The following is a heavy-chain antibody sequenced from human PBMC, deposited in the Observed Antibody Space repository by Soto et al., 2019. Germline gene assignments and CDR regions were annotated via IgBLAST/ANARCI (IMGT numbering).Heavy chain of an antibody. D-gene: IGHD3-10*01. Sequence: SETLSLTCTVSGGSISSYYWSWIRQPPGKGLECIGYIYYSGSTNSNPSLKSRLTISIDTSKNQFSLKLSSVTAADTAVYYCARAHGSGWGAFDIWGQGTMVTVSS. V-gene: IGHV4-59*01. J-gene: IGHJ3*02. CDR1: GGSISSYY. CDR3: ARAHGSGWGAFDI. CDR2: IYYSGST.